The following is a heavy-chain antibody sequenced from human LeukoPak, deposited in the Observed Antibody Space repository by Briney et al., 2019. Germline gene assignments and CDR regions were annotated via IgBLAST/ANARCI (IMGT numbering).Heavy chain of an antibody. J-gene: IGHJ5*02. CDR2: ISGSGGST. CDR1: GFTFSSYA. CDR3: AKDIYGSGSYYNPHNWFDP. Sequence: GGSLRLSCAASGFTFSSYAMSWVHQAPGKGLEWVSAISGSGGSTYYADSVKGRFTISRDNSKNTLYLQMNSLRAEDTAVYYCAKDIYGSGSYYNPHNWFDPWGQGTLVTVSS. D-gene: IGHD3-10*01. V-gene: IGHV3-23*01.